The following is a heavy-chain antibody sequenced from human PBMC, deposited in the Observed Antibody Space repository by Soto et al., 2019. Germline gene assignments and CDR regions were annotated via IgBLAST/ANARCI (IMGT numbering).Heavy chain of an antibody. J-gene: IGHJ3*02. CDR3: ARGGIVGATTDDAFDI. CDR2: IGTAGDT. CDR1: GFTFSSYD. Sequence: LRLSSAASGFTFSSYDMHWVRQATGKGLEWVSAIGTAGDTYYSGSVKGRFTISRENAKNSLYLQMNSLRAGDTAVYYCARGGIVGATTDDAFDIWGQGTMVTVSS. D-gene: IGHD1-26*01. V-gene: IGHV3-13*01.